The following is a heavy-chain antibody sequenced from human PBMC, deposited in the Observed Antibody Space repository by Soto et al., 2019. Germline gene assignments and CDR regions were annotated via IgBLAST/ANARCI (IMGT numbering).Heavy chain of an antibody. J-gene: IGHJ5*02. CDR1: GFIFSGYG. D-gene: IGHD6-6*01. CDR2: ISFKGSKK. Sequence: QVQLVESGGGVVQPGGSLRLSCAASGFIFSGYGMHWVRQAPGKGLEWVAVISFKGSKKYYANSVEGRFTISRDNSKNTLFLQMNSLRAEDTAVYYCAKGGSSSARYFDRWGQGALVTVSS. V-gene: IGHV3-30*18. CDR3: AKGGSSSARYFDR.